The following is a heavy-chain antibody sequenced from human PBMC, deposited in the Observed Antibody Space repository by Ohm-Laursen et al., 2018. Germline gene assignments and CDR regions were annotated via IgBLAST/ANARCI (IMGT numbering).Heavy chain of an antibody. CDR2: IGTAGDT. V-gene: IGHV3-13*01. J-gene: IGHJ5*02. CDR1: GFTFRSYD. CDR3: ASAGEGNWFDP. Sequence: SLRLSCAASGFTFRSYDMHWVRQATGKGLEWVSAIGTAGDTYYPGSVKGRFTISRENAKNSLYLQMNSLRAEDTAVYYCASAGEGNWFDPWGQGTLVTVSS. D-gene: IGHD7-27*01.